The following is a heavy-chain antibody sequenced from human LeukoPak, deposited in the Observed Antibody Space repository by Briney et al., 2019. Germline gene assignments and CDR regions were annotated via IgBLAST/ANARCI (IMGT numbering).Heavy chain of an antibody. CDR3: ARTTLGYCSGGSCYSRSHYYYYYMDV. CDR1: GGSFSGYY. Sequence: PSETLSLTCAVYGGSFSGYYWSWIRQPPGKGLEWIGEINHSGSTNYNPSLKSRVTISVDTSKNQFPLKLSSVTAADTAVYYCARTTLGYCSGGSCYSRSHYYYYYMDVWGKGTTVTISS. CDR2: INHSGST. D-gene: IGHD2-15*01. J-gene: IGHJ6*03. V-gene: IGHV4-34*01.